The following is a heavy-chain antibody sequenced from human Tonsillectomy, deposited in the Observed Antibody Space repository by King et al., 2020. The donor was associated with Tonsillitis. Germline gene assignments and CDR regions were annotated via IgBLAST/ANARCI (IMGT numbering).Heavy chain of an antibody. V-gene: IGHV4-59*01. D-gene: IGHD3-10*01. CDR3: ARAYYGSASYVDF. CDR2: IYYSGST. J-gene: IGHJ4*02. Sequence: QLQESGPGLVKPSETLSLTCTVSGASISSYFWSWIRQPPGKGLEWIGYIYYSGSTNYNPSLKSRVTISVDTAKNQFSLKLGSVTAADTAVYYCARAYYGSASYVDFWGQGTLVTVSS. CDR1: GASISSYF.